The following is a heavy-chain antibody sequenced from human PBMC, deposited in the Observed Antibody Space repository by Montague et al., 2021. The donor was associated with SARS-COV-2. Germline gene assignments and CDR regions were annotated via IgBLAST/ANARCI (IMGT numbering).Heavy chain of an antibody. CDR1: GASSSNYY. CDR3: AGAPSDSFGFWAY. Sequence: SETLSLTCAVYGASSSNYYWSWIRQSPGKGLEWVGEINHSGYTDYNPSLESRLTISLDSSKKQFSLKMTSVTAADTAIYYCAGAPSDSFGFWAYWGQGTLVSVSS. CDR2: INHSGYT. D-gene: IGHD3-22*01. J-gene: IGHJ4*02. V-gene: IGHV4-34*01.